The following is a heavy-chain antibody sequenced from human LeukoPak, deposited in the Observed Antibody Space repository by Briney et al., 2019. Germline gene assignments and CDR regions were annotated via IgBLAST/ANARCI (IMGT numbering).Heavy chain of an antibody. J-gene: IGHJ2*01. CDR1: DFTFSSYD. CDR2: ISRNGGST. Sequence: GRSLRLSCTASDFTFSSYDMTWVRQTPGRGLEWVSSISRNGGSTYADSVKGRFTISRDNSKNTLYLQMNSLRGEDVAVYYCAKDSGTCCWYFDLWGRGTLVTVSS. V-gene: IGHV3-23*01. CDR3: AKDSGTCCWYFDL. D-gene: IGHD1-26*01.